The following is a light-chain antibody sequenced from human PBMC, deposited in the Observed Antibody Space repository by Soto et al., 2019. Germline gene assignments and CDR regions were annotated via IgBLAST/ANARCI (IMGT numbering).Light chain of an antibody. Sequence: DIIFTQSPDTLSLSPGERAALSCRASQNVRTFLAWYQQKPGQAPRLLISDASYRATGIPPRFSGSGSGTDFTLTISSLEPEDFAVYYCLQRSDWPLTFGGGTKVDIX. V-gene: IGKV3-11*01. CDR2: DAS. CDR1: QNVRTF. J-gene: IGKJ4*01. CDR3: LQRSDWPLT.